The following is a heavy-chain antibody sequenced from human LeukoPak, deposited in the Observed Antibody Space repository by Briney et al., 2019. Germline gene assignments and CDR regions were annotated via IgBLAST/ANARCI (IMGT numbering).Heavy chain of an antibody. V-gene: IGHV1-69*04. Sequence: GASVKVSCQASGGTFISYAISWVRQAPGQGLEWMGRIIPILGIANYAQKFQGRVTITADKSTSTAYMELSSLRSEDTAVYYCARADLSSGGSGRGVYYFDYWGQGTLVTVSS. CDR3: ARADLSSGGSGRGVYYFDY. CDR2: IIPILGIA. D-gene: IGHD2-15*01. CDR1: GGTFISYA. J-gene: IGHJ4*02.